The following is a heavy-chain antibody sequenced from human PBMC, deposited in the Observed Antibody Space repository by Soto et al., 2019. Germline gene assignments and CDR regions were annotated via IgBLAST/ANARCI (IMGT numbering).Heavy chain of an antibody. D-gene: IGHD4-17*01. CDR1: GGSISDDTYY. CDR2: INHSGST. CDR3: ARAFYGDYYYFDY. J-gene: IGHJ4*02. V-gene: IGHV4-39*07. Sequence: SETLSLTCTVSGGSISDDTYYWTWIRQPPGTGLEWIGEINHSGSTNYNPSLKSRVTISVDTSKNQFSLKLTSVTAADTAVYYCARAFYGDYYYFDYWGQGTLVTVSS.